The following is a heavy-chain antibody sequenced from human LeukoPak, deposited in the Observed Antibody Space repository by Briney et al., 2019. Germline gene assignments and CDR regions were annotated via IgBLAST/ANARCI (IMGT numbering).Heavy chain of an antibody. V-gene: IGHV3-7*01. J-gene: IGHJ4*02. Sequence: GGSLRISCAASGFTLSSYWMSWVRQTPGKGLEWVANIKQEGSARYYVDSVTGRFTISRDNAMDSLYLQMNSLRVEDTAVYYCARDPGIAAAGTVGYFDSWGQGILVTVSS. D-gene: IGHD6-13*01. CDR3: ARDPGIAAAGTVGYFDS. CDR2: IKQEGSAR. CDR1: GFTLSSYW.